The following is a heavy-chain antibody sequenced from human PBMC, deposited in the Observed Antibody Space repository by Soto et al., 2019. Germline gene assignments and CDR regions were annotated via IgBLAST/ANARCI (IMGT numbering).Heavy chain of an antibody. J-gene: IGHJ5*02. CDR2: IYYSGST. D-gene: IGHD3-9*01. CDR3: ARVTVPYYDILTGYYVIDP. V-gene: IGHV4-61*01. Sequence: PSETLSLTCTFSCGSVISGSYYWSWIRQPPGKGLEWIGYIYYSGSTNYNPSLKSRVTISVDTSKNQFSLKLSSVTAADTAVYYCARVTVPYYDILTGYYVIDPWGQGTLVTVSS. CDR1: CGSVISGSYY.